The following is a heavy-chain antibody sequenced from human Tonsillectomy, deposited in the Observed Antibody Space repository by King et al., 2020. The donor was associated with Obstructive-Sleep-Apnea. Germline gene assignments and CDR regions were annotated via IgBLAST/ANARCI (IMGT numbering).Heavy chain of an antibody. D-gene: IGHD1/OR15-1a*01. J-gene: IGHJ6*02. CDR3: ARDLWNNPDYYYGMDV. Sequence: EQLVQSGAEVKKPGSSVKVSCKASVGTFSSYAISWVRQAPGQGPEWMGGIIPMLDMANYAQKFQGSVTITADKSTSTAYMELSSLRSEDTAVYYCARDLWNNPDYYYGMDVWGQGTTVTVSS. V-gene: IGHV1-69*09. CDR2: IIPMLDMA. CDR1: VGTFSSYA.